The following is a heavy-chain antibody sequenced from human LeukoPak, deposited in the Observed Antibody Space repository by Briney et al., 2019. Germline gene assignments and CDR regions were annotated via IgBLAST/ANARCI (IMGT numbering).Heavy chain of an antibody. D-gene: IGHD3-22*01. Sequence: SQTLSLTCAVSGGSISSGGYSWSWIRQPPGKGLEWIGYIYHSGSTYYNPSLKSRVTISVDRSKNQFSLKLSSVTAADTAVYYCARDGWYYYDSSGYRDAWFHPWGQGTLVTVSS. CDR3: ARDGWYYYDSSGYRDAWFHP. V-gene: IGHV4-30-2*01. CDR1: GGSISSGGYS. CDR2: IYHSGST. J-gene: IGHJ5*02.